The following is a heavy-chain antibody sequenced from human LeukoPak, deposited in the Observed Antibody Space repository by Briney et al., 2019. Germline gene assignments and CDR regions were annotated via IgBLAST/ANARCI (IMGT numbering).Heavy chain of an antibody. CDR1: GFTFSTYA. Sequence: PGGSLRLSCAASGFTFSTYAMSWVRQAPGKGLEWVSAISGSGGTTYYADSVKGRFTISRDNSKNTLYLQMSSLRDDDTAVYYCAKESSWGTVVTPGGPSAWGQGTLVTVSS. CDR2: ISGSGGTT. V-gene: IGHV3-23*01. D-gene: IGHD4-23*01. CDR3: AKESSWGTVVTPGGPSA. J-gene: IGHJ5*02.